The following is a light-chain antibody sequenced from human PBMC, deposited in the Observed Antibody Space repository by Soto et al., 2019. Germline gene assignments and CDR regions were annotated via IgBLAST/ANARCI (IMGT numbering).Light chain of an antibody. J-gene: IGLJ1*01. Sequence: QSALTQPASVSGSPGQSITISCTGTSSDVGAYNFVSWYQLHPGEAPKLIIYEVTNRPSGVSERFSGSKSGNTASLTISGPQSEDETDYYCSSYTSLSTVVFGTGTKSPS. V-gene: IGLV2-14*01. CDR1: SSDVGAYNF. CDR3: SSYTSLSTVV. CDR2: EVT.